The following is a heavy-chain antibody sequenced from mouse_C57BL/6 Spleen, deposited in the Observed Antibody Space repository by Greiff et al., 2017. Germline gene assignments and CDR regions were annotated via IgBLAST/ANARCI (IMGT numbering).Heavy chain of an antibody. CDR1: GFNITDDY. V-gene: IGHV14-4*01. CDR3: TYNDYGSNYDYAMGY. D-gene: IGHD1-1*01. CDR2: IDPENGDT. J-gene: IGHJ4*01. Sequence: VHVKQSGAELVRPGASVKLSCTASGFNITDDYMHWVKQRPEQGLEWIGWIDPENGDTEYASKFQGKATITADTSSTTAYLLLSSLTSEDTAVYYCTYNDYGSNYDYAMGYWGQGASVTVSS.